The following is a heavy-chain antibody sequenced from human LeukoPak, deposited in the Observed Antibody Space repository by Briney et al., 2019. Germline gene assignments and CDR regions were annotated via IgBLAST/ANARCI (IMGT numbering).Heavy chain of an antibody. Sequence: SETLSLTCAVYGGSFSGYYWSWIRQPPGKGLEWIGEINHSGSTNYNPSLKSRVTISVDTSKNQFSLKLSSVTAADTAVYYCARNDYGVYDYRGQGTLVTVSS. CDR1: GGSFSGYY. D-gene: IGHD4-17*01. V-gene: IGHV4-34*01. CDR2: INHSGST. CDR3: ARNDYGVYDY. J-gene: IGHJ4*02.